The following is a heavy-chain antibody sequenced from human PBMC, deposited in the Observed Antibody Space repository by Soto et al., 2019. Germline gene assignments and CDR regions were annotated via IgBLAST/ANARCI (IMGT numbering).Heavy chain of an antibody. CDR2: IIPIFGTA. V-gene: IGHV1-69*01. J-gene: IGHJ6*02. CDR1: GGTFSSYA. CDR3: ARDHYYDYVEPSDYSYYGMDV. D-gene: IGHD3-16*01. Sequence: QVQLVQSGAEVKKPGSSVKVSCKASGGTFSSYAISWVRQAPGQGLEWMGGIIPIFGTANEAKKFKGRGTITADESTSTAYMELSSLRSEDTALYYCARDHYYDYVEPSDYSYYGMDVWGQGSTVTVS.